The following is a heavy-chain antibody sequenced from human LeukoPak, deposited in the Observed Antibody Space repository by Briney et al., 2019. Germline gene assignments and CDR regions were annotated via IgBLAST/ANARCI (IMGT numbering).Heavy chain of an antibody. CDR2: ISTDGKDR. CDR3: AKDQKWGPADYYFDS. D-gene: IGHD2-2*01. CDR1: GFTFSNYA. J-gene: IGHJ4*02. Sequence: PGGSLRLSCAASGFTFSNYAMHWVRQAPGKGLEWVTVISTDGKDRKYADSVKGRFAISRDNSKNTLDLQMNSLRAEDTAVYFCAKDQKWGPADYYFDSWGQGTLVTVSS. V-gene: IGHV3-30*18.